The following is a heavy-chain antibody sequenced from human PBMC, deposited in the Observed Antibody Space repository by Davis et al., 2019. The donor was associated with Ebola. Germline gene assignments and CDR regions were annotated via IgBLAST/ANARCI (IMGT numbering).Heavy chain of an antibody. J-gene: IGHJ5*02. D-gene: IGHD3-3*01. V-gene: IGHV1-69*04. CDR1: GGTFSSYD. Sequence: SVKVSCKASGGTFSSYDISWVRQAPGQGLEWMGRIIPILGIANYAQKFQGRVTITADKSTSTAYMELSSLRSEDTAVYYCARDSTGDWSGRNWFDPWGQGILVTVSS. CDR3: ARDSTGDWSGRNWFDP. CDR2: IIPILGIA.